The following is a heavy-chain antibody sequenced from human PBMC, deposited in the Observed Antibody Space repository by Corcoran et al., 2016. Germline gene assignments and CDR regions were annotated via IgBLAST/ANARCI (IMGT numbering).Heavy chain of an antibody. Sequence: EVQLVESGGGLVQPGGSLKLSCAASGFTFSGSAMHWVRQASGKGLEWVGRIRSKANSYATAYAASVKGRFTISRDDSKNTAYLQMNSLKTEDTAVYDCTRRVFLAATDYYGRDVWGQGTTVTVSS. CDR2: IRSKANSYAT. D-gene: IGHD2-15*01. J-gene: IGHJ6*02. CDR3: TRRVFLAATDYYGRDV. CDR1: GFTFSGSA. V-gene: IGHV3-73*02.